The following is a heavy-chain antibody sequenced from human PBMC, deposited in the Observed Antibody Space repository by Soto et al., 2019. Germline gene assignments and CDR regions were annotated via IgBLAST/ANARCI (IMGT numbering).Heavy chain of an antibody. V-gene: IGHV3-21*06. CDR2: ISSTTNYI. CDR3: ARESEDLTSNFDY. J-gene: IGHJ4*02. Sequence: GSLRLSCAASGFTFTRYSMNWVRQAPGKGLEWVSSISSTTNYIYYGDSMKGRFTISRDNAKNSLYLEMNSLKAEDTAVYYCARESEDLTSNFDYWGQGTLVTVSS. CDR1: GFTFTRYS.